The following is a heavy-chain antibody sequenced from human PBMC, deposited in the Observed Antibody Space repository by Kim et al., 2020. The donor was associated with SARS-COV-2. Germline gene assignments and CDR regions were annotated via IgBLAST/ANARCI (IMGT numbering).Heavy chain of an antibody. J-gene: IGHJ6*02. V-gene: IGHV3-33*06. CDR1: GFTFSSYG. CDR2: IWYDGSNK. CDR3: AKGGHLIVPMDV. D-gene: IGHD3-3*02. Sequence: GGSLRLSCAASGFTFSSYGLHWVRQAPGKGLEWVAVIWYDGSNKYYADSVRGRFTISRDNSKNTLYLQMNSLRAEDTAVYYCAKGGHLIVPMDVWGQGTTVTVSS.